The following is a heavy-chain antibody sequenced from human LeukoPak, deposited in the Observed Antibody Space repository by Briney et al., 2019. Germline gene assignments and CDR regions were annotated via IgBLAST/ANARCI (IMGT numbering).Heavy chain of an antibody. CDR3: ARGPTRTYWVAVAGNFDY. CDR1: GFTFDDYG. Sequence: GGSLRLSCAASGFTFDDYGMSWVRQAPGKGLEWVSGINWNGGSTGYADSVKGRFTISRDNAKNSLYLQMNSLRAEDTALYYCARGPTRTYWVAVAGNFDYWGQGTLVTVSS. J-gene: IGHJ4*02. V-gene: IGHV3-20*04. D-gene: IGHD6-19*01. CDR2: INWNGGST.